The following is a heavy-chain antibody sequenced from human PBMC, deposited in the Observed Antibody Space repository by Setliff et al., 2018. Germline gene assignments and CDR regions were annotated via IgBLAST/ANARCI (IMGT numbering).Heavy chain of an antibody. Sequence: ASVKVSCKASGHTFTSYFMQWVRQAPGQGLEWMGMINPSGGYTIYAQKFQGRVTMTTDTSTSTAYMELRSLRSDGTAVYYCARMAGWESAPRFITIFGVVDYWGQGTLVTVSS. CDR3: ARMAGWESAPRFITIFGVVDY. CDR2: INPSGGYT. CDR1: GHTFTSYF. V-gene: IGHV1-46*01. D-gene: IGHD3-3*01. J-gene: IGHJ4*02.